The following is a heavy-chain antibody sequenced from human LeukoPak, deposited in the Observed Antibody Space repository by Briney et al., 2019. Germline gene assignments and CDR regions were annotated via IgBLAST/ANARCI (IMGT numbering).Heavy chain of an antibody. CDR2: IDPSDSET. CDR1: GYSFTSHW. J-gene: IGHJ4*02. V-gene: IGHV5-51*01. CDR3: ARQTAMGRSGDY. Sequence: GESLETSCKASGYSFTSHWIGWVRQMPGKGLEWMGIIDPSDSETRYTPSFQGQVTISVDKSLTTADLQWNSLKASDTAMYYCARQTAMGRSGDYWGQGTLVTVSS. D-gene: IGHD5-18*01.